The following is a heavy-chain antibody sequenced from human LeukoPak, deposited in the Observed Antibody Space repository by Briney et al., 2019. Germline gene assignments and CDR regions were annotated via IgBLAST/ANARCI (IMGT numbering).Heavy chain of an antibody. CDR2: VWFDGSKR. J-gene: IGHJ4*02. Sequence: GGSLRLSCTVSGFIFSNSGMHWVRRAPGKGLEWVAVVWFDGSKRYYADSVKGRFTISRDNSKNTLHLQMDSLRVEDTAMYFCARDFRRYSYGPVDYRGQGTLVTVSS. D-gene: IGHD5-18*01. V-gene: IGHV3-33*01. CDR1: GFIFSNSG. CDR3: ARDFRRYSYGPVDY.